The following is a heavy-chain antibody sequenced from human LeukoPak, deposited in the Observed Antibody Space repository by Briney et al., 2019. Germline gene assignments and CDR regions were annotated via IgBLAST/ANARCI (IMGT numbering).Heavy chain of an antibody. CDR1: GFTFSGYW. Sequence: PGGSLRLSCAASGFTFSGYWMHWVRQVPGKGLMWVSRIHNDGTTTRYADSVKGRFTISGDNAKNTVYLQMNSLRDEDTAVYYCARDGNWHLDYWGQGTLVTVSS. D-gene: IGHD3-3*02. V-gene: IGHV3-74*01. J-gene: IGHJ4*02. CDR3: ARDGNWHLDY. CDR2: IHNDGTTT.